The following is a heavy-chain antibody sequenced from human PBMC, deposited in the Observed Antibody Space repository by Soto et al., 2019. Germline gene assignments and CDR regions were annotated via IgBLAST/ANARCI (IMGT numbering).Heavy chain of an antibody. CDR1: GGTFSSYA. J-gene: IGHJ4*02. D-gene: IGHD3-22*01. Sequence: GASVKVSCKASGGTFSSYAISWVRQAPGQGLEWMGGIIPIFGTANYAQKFQGRVTITADESTSTAYMELSSLRSEDTAVYYCARVEYYYDSSGYYLDYWGQGTLVTVSS. CDR2: IIPIFGTA. V-gene: IGHV1-69*13. CDR3: ARVEYYYDSSGYYLDY.